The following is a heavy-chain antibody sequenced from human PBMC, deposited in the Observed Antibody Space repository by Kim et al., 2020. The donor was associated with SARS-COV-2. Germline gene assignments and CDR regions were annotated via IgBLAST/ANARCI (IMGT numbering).Heavy chain of an antibody. Sequence: SVKVSCKASGGTFSTFAISWVRQAPGQGPEWMGGIIPLFGTTNYAQKFQGRVTITAHESTSTAYMELSSLRSDDTAIYYCARDPKPGNGQKWFDPWGQGTLVTVSS. J-gene: IGHJ5*02. V-gene: IGHV1-69*13. CDR1: GGTFSTFA. CDR3: ARDPKPGNGQKWFDP. CDR2: IIPLFGTT. D-gene: IGHD6-13*01.